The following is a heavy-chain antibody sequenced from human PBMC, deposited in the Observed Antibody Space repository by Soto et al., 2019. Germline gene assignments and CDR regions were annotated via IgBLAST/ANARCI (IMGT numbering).Heavy chain of an antibody. Sequence: QVHLQESGPGLVKPSQTLSLTCSVSGGSISSAEYFWTWIRQSPGKGLEWMGYIFHSGTTYYNPSLKARLIISIVNTKNPFSLRLPSVTAADSAVYFCAREPYLPKARNDFWGQGTLVTVSS. CDR1: GGSISSAEYF. CDR3: AREPYLPKARNDF. V-gene: IGHV4-30-4*01. CDR2: IFHSGTT. J-gene: IGHJ4*02.